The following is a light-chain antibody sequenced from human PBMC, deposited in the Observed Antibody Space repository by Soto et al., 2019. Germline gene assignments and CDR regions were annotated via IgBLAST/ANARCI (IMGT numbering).Light chain of an antibody. J-gene: IGLJ3*02. CDR3: LLSYSGTNWV. V-gene: IGLV7-46*01. CDR1: TGAVTSGHY. Sequence: QAVVTLEPSLTVSPGGTVTLTCGSSTGAVTSGHYPYWFQQKPGQAPRTLIYDTTNKHSWTPARFSGSLLGGKAALTLAGAQTDDEADYYCLLSYSGTNWVFGGGTKLTVL. CDR2: DTT.